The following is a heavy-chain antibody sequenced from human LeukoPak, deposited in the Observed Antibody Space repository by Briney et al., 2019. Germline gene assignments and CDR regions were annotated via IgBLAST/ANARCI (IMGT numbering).Heavy chain of an antibody. Sequence: ASVKVSCKASGYTFTSYGISWVRQAPGQGLEWMGWISAYNGNTNYAQKLQGRVTMTRNTSISTAYMELSSLRSEDTAVYYCQSYGDYVDYWGQGTLVTVSS. CDR2: ISAYNGNT. CDR1: GYTFTSYG. J-gene: IGHJ4*02. V-gene: IGHV1-18*01. CDR3: QSYGDYVDY. D-gene: IGHD4-17*01.